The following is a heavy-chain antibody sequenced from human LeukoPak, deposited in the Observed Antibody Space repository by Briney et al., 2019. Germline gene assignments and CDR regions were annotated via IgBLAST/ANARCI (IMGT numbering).Heavy chain of an antibody. D-gene: IGHD3-10*01. CDR1: GGTFSSYA. CDR2: IIPILGIA. Sequence: ASVTVSCKASGGTFSSYAISWVRQAPGQGLEWMGRIIPILGIANYAQKFQGRVTITADKSTSTAYMELSSLRSEDTAVYYCARGSVRPYGSGNPVDYWGQGTLVTVSS. V-gene: IGHV1-69*04. J-gene: IGHJ4*02. CDR3: ARGSVRPYGSGNPVDY.